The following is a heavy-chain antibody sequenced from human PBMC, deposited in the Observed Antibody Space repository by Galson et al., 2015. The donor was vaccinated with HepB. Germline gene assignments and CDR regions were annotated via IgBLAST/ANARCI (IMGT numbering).Heavy chain of an antibody. Sequence: CAISGDSVSSTSAAWNWIRQSPSRGLEWLGRAHYKSKWFYDYAVSVKSRINIKPDTSKNQFSLQLNSVTPEDTAVYFCARDLVYSSRSYDYEIYHYYYIDVWGKGTTVTVSS. V-gene: IGHV6-1*01. CDR3: ARDLVYSSRSYDYEIYHYYYIDV. CDR1: GDSVSSTSAA. D-gene: IGHD6-19*01. CDR2: AHYKSKWFY. J-gene: IGHJ6*03.